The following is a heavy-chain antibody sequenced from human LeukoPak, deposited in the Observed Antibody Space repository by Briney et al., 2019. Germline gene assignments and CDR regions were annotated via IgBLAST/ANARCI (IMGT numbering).Heavy chain of an antibody. J-gene: IGHJ4*02. CDR1: GYTFTGYY. CDR3: ARDVGEYCSSTNCYASHY. CDR2: INPNSGGT. D-gene: IGHD2-2*01. V-gene: IGHV1-2*02. Sequence: ASVKVSCKASGYTFTGYYMHWVRQAPGQGLEWMGWINPNSGGTNYAQKFQGRVTMTRDTSISTAYMELSRLRSDDTAVYYCARDVGEYCSSTNCYASHYWGQGTLVTVSS.